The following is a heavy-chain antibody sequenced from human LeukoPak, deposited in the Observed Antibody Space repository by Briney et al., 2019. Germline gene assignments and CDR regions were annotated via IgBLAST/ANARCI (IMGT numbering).Heavy chain of an antibody. CDR2: IHGSDDNT. D-gene: IGHD2-21*01. Sequence: GGSLRLSCAASGFTFSSNAMTWVRQAPGKGLEWVSAIHGSDDNTHYADSVKGRFTISRDKSESTLYLQMNCLRADDEAVYYCAKDLLRLSFDYWGQGTLVTVSS. CDR1: GFTFSSNA. J-gene: IGHJ4*02. CDR3: AKDLLRLSFDY. V-gene: IGHV3-23*01.